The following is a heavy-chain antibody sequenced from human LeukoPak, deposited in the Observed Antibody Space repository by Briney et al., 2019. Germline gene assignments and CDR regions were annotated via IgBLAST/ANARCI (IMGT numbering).Heavy chain of an antibody. D-gene: IGHD4-17*01. CDR1: GGSISSHY. V-gene: IGHV4-4*07. CDR2: IYTSGST. J-gene: IGHJ4*02. CDR3: ARIADFGDPDFFGY. Sequence: SETLSLSCTVSGGSISSHYWSWIRQPAGKGLEWLGRIYTSGSTNYNPSLKSRITMSIDTSKNQFSLKLSSVTAADTAVYYCARIADFGDPDFFGYWGQGTLVTVSS.